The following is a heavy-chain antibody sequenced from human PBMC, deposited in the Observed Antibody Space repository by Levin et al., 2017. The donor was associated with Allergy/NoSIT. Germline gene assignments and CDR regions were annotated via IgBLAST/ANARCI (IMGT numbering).Heavy chain of an antibody. CDR2: ISDSGTST. Sequence: SGGSLRLSCEASGFPLRSYAMSWVRQAPGKGLEWVAGISDSGTSTYYADSVKGRFTISRDNSKNTLYVQMNSLRADDTAIYNCAKAKEQYSSSSVDWYFDLWGRGTLVTVSS. CDR1: GFPLRSYA. J-gene: IGHJ2*01. CDR3: AKAKEQYSSSSVDWYFDL. D-gene: IGHD6-6*01. V-gene: IGHV3-23*01.